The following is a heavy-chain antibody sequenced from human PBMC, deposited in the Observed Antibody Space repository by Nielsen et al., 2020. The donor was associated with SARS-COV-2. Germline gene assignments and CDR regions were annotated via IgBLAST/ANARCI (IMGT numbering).Heavy chain of an antibody. CDR2: TSYDGRGK. J-gene: IGHJ5*02. CDR3: ARGLYRRGYSGDNWFGP. V-gene: IGHV3-30*04. Sequence: GESLKISCVASGFTFSSYFMHWVRQAPGKGLEWVATTSYDGRGKYYVGSVKGRFTVSRDNSKNTLDLVMNALRTEDTATYYCARGLYRRGYSGDNWFGPWGQGTLVTVSS. CDR1: GFTFSSYF. D-gene: IGHD5-18*01.